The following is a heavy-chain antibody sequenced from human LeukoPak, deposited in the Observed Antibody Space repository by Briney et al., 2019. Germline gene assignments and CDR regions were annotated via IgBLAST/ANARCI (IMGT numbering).Heavy chain of an antibody. CDR3: ARESGKFDY. J-gene: IGHJ4*02. Sequence: GGSLRLSCVASGLPIADFAMHWVRQAPGKGLEWVSLISGDGVSKFYADSVKGRFSISRDNSKNSLSLEMNSLRTEDTAMYYCARESGKFDYWGQGTLVAVSS. CDR2: ISGDGVSK. V-gene: IGHV3-43*02. CDR1: GLPIADFA.